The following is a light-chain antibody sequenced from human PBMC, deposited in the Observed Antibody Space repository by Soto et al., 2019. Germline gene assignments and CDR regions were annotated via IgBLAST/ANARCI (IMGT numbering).Light chain of an antibody. J-gene: IGKJ4*01. CDR1: QDIINY. V-gene: IGKV1-33*01. CDR3: QQYEHLSLT. CDR2: DAS. Sequence: DIQMTQSPSSLSASVGARVTITCQASQDIINYLNWYQQKTGKXXKXXIYDASNLDAGVPSRFSGSGSGTYFTLTIHSLKPEDVATDECQQYEHLSLTFGGGTKVDIK.